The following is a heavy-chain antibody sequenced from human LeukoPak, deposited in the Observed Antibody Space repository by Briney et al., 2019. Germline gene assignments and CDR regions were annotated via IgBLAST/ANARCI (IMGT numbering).Heavy chain of an antibody. CDR3: ARVYELENYFDY. Sequence: ASVKVSCKPSGYTFTSYGISWGPQAPGQGLEWMRWISAYNGNTNYAQKVQGRVTMTTDTSTSTAYMELSRLRSDDTAVYYCARVYELENYFDYWGQGTLVTVSS. J-gene: IGHJ4*02. CDR2: ISAYNGNT. CDR1: GYTFTSYG. V-gene: IGHV1-18*01. D-gene: IGHD3-16*01.